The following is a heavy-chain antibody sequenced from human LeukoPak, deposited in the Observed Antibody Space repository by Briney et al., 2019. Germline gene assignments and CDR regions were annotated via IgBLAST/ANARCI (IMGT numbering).Heavy chain of an antibody. V-gene: IGHV3-48*03. CDR2: ISSSGSTI. CDR1: GFTFSSYE. Sequence: PGGSLRLSCAASGFTFSSYEMNWVRQARGKGLEWVSYISSSGSTIYYADSVKGRFTISRDNAKNSLYLQMNSLRAEDTAVYYCARDLGYSSSWYYYYGMDVWGQGTTVTVSS. D-gene: IGHD6-13*01. J-gene: IGHJ6*02. CDR3: ARDLGYSSSWYYYYGMDV.